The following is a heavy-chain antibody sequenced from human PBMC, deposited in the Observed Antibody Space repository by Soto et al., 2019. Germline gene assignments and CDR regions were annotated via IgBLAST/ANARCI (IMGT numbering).Heavy chain of an antibody. Sequence: GGSLRLSCAASGFTFSSYWMHWVRQAPGKGLVWVSRINSDGSSTSYADSVKGRFTISRDNAKNTLYLQMNGLRAEDTAVYYCAREGVNPAVPFDYWGQGTLVTVSS. J-gene: IGHJ4*02. D-gene: IGHD3-16*01. CDR1: GFTFSSYW. CDR3: AREGVNPAVPFDY. V-gene: IGHV3-74*01. CDR2: INSDGSST.